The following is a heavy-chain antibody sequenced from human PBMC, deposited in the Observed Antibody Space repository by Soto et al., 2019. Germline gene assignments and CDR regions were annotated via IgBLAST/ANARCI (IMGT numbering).Heavy chain of an antibody. CDR3: ARDRRDFWSGYPPYYGMDV. V-gene: IGHV3-11*01. Sequence: PGGSLRLSCAASGFAFSDYYMSWIRQAPGKGLEWVSYISSSGSTIYYADSVKGRFTISRDNAKNSLYLQMSSLRAEDTAVYYCARDRRDFWSGYPPYYGMDVWGQGTTVTVSS. D-gene: IGHD3-3*01. J-gene: IGHJ6*02. CDR1: GFAFSDYY. CDR2: ISSSGSTI.